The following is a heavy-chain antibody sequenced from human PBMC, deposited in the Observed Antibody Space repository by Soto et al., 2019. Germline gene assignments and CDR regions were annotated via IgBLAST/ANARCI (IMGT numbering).Heavy chain of an antibody. J-gene: IGHJ6*02. CDR3: AENTVGLSRYYYYGIDV. V-gene: IGHV3-30*03. CDR1: GFTFSSFG. Sequence: PGGSLRLSCAASGFTFSSFGIHWVRQAPGKGLEWVAVMAYDGSNEYYADSVRGRFTISRDNSKSTVYLHMNSLRPEDTAVYYCAENTVGLSRYYYYGIDVGGQGTTVTVSS. D-gene: IGHD5-12*01. CDR2: MAYDGSNE.